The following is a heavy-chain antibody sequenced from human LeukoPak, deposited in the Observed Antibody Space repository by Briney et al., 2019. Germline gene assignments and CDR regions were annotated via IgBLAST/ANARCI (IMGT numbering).Heavy chain of an antibody. CDR3: AKDYYYGSGSYYAPSTQYDP. CDR2: ISGSGGST. V-gene: IGHV3-23*01. Sequence: AGGSLRLSCAASGFTFSSYAMSWVRQAPGKGLEWVSAISGSGGSTYYADSVKGRFTISRDNSKNTLYLQMNSLRAEDTAVYYCAKDYYYGSGSYYAPSTQYDPWGQGTLVTVSS. D-gene: IGHD3-10*01. CDR1: GFTFSSYA. J-gene: IGHJ5*02.